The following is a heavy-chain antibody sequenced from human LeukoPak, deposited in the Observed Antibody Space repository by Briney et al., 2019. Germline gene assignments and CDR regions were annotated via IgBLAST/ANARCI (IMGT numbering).Heavy chain of an antibody. J-gene: IGHJ2*01. D-gene: IGHD2-15*01. CDR1: GFTSSTYG. V-gene: IGHV3-23*01. CDR3: AREGSPDWYFDL. CDR2: LSGAST. Sequence: GSLRLFCAGSGFTSSTYGMSWVRQAPGKGVEGVSTLSGASTYYADSVKGRFTVSRDSSRNTLFLQMNSLRAEDTALYFCAREGSPDWYFDLWGPGTLVTVSS.